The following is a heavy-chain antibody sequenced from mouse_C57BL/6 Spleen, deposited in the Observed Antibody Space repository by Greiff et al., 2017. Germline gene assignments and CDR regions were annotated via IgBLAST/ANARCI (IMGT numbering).Heavy chain of an antibody. CDR3: ARSRTGTGYYFDY. CDR1: GYTFTSYW. J-gene: IGHJ2*01. D-gene: IGHD4-1*01. V-gene: IGHV1-7*01. Sequence: VKLVESGAELAKPGASVKLSCKASGYTFTSYWMHWVKQRPGQGLEWIGYINPSSGYTKYNQKFKDKATLTADKSSSTAYMQLSSLTYEDSAVYYCARSRTGTGYYFDYWGQGTTLTVSS. CDR2: INPSSGYT.